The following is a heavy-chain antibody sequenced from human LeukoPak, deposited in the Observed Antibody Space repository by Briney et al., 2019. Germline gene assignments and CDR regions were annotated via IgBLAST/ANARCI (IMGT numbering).Heavy chain of an antibody. J-gene: IGHJ4*02. CDR3: VSPRGFSYGYFDY. V-gene: IGHV4-39*01. CDR1: GGSISSSSAY. D-gene: IGHD5-18*01. CDR2: IYYSKNT. Sequence: SETLSLTCTVSGGSISSSSAYWGWIRRPPGKGLEWIGSIYYSKNTYYNPSLKSRVTISADTSKNQFSLTLGSVSATDTAVYYCVSPRGFSYGYFDYWGQGTLVTVSS.